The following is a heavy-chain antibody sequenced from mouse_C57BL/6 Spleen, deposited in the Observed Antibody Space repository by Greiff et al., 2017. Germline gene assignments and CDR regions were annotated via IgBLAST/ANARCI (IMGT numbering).Heavy chain of an antibody. Sequence: QVVESGGDLVKPGGSLKLSCAASGFTFSSYGMSWVRQTPDKRLEWVATISSGGSYTYYPDSVKGRFTISRDNAKNTLYLQMSSLKSEDTAMYYCAREGYGSSYWYFDVWGTGTTVTVSS. D-gene: IGHD1-1*01. V-gene: IGHV5-6*01. J-gene: IGHJ1*03. CDR2: ISSGGSYT. CDR3: AREGYGSSYWYFDV. CDR1: GFTFSSYG.